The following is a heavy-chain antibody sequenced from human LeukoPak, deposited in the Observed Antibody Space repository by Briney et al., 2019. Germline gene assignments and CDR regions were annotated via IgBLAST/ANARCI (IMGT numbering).Heavy chain of an antibody. J-gene: IGHJ4*02. CDR3: GRDRRATYYYDSSGYYSDF. CDR1: GGSISRGSYY. CDR2: ISYSGNT. V-gene: IGHV4-39*07. D-gene: IGHD3-22*01. Sequence: SETPSLTCTVSGGSISRGSYYWGWIRQPPGKGLQWIGSISYSGNTYSNPSLASRVTMSVDTSKNQFSLKLSSVTAADTAVYYCGRDRRATYYYDSSGYYSDFWGQGTLVTVSS.